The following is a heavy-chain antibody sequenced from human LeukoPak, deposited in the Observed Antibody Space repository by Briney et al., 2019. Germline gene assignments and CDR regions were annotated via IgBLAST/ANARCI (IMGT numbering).Heavy chain of an antibody. J-gene: IGHJ4*02. CDR3: AKPLGGSYLFAL. CDR2: IEVGGAMT. D-gene: IGHD1-26*01. Sequence: GGSLRLSCAASGVTFSSYAMTWVRRAPGKGLEWVSTIEVGGAMTHYADSVKGRFTISRDTSKSTLFLQMTNLRVEDTAVYYCAKPLGGSYLFALWGPGTLVIVSS. CDR1: GVTFSSYA. V-gene: IGHV3-23*01.